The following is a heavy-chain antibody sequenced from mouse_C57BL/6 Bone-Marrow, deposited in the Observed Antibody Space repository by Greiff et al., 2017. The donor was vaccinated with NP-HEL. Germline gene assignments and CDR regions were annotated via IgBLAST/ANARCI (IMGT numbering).Heavy chain of an antibody. CDR3: GGGESLTGTGY. V-gene: IGHV1-81*01. CDR2: IYPRSGNT. J-gene: IGHJ2*01. D-gene: IGHD4-1*01. CDR1: GYTFTSYG. Sequence: QVQLQQPGAELARPGASVKLSCKASGYTFTSYGISWVKQRTGQGLEWIGEIYPRSGNTYYNEKFKGKATLTADKSSSTAYMELRSLTSEDSAVYFCGGGESLTGTGYWGQGTTLTVSS.